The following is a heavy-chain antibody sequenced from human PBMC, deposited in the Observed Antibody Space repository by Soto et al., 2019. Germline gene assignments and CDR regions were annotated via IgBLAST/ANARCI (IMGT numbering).Heavy chain of an antibody. V-gene: IGHV1-18*04. J-gene: IGHJ6*02. Sequence: ASVKVSCKASGYKFITYGITWVRQAPGQGLEWMGGISTYSGNTDYAQSLQDRVTMTTDTSTSTVYMELGSLRSDDTAVYYCARGLGTNGLDVWGQGTAVTVSS. CDR2: ISTYSGNT. CDR3: ARGLGTNGLDV. CDR1: GYKFITYG. D-gene: IGHD3-16*01.